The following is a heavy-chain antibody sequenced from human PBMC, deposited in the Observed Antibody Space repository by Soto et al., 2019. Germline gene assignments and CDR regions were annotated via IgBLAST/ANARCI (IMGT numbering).Heavy chain of an antibody. CDR2: ISGSGGST. D-gene: IGHD3-10*01. Sequence: GGSLRLSCAASGFTFSSYAMSWVRQAPGKGLEWVSAISGSGGSTYYADSVKGRFTISRDNSKNTLYLQMNSLRAEDTAVYYCAKCETMVRGVIHPLDYWGQGTLVTVSS. CDR1: GFTFSSYA. CDR3: AKCETMVRGVIHPLDY. V-gene: IGHV3-23*01. J-gene: IGHJ4*02.